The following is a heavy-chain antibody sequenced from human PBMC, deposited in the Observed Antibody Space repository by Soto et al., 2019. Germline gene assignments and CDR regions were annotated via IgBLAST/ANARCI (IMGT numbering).Heavy chain of an antibody. CDR3: ARAGKGLYDSSGYYYY. Sequence: ASVKVSCKASGYTFTGYYMHWVRQAPGQGLEWMGWINPNSGGTNYAQKFQGRVTMTRDTSISTAYMELSRLRSDDTAVYYCARAGKGLYDSSGYYYYWGQGPLVTVSS. V-gene: IGHV1-2*02. CDR2: INPNSGGT. CDR1: GYTFTGYY. D-gene: IGHD3-22*01. J-gene: IGHJ4*02.